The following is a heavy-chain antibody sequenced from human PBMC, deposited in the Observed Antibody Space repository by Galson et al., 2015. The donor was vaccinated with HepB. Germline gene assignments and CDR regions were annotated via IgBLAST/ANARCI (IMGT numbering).Heavy chain of an antibody. CDR2: ISGSGGST. CDR1: GFTFSSYA. J-gene: IGHJ4*02. D-gene: IGHD2-2*02. Sequence: SLRLSCAASGFTFSSYAMSWVRQAPGKGLEWVSAISGSGGSTYYADSAKGRFTISRDNSKNTLYLQMNSLRAEDTAVYYCAKGAGGVPAAIPSPDYWGQGTLVTVSS. CDR3: AKGAGGVPAAIPSPDY. V-gene: IGHV3-23*01.